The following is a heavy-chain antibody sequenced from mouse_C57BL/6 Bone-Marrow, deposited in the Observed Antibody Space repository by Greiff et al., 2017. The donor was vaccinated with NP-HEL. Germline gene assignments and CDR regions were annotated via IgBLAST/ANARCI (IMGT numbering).Heavy chain of an antibody. CDR1: GFTFSDYY. Sequence: EVMLVESEGGLVQPGSSMKLSCTASGFTFSDYYMAWVRQVPEKGLEWVANINYDGSSTYYLDSLKSRFIISRDNAKNILYLQMSSLKSEDTATYYCARAYYGNSYWYFDVWGTGTTVTVSS. J-gene: IGHJ1*03. CDR3: ARAYYGNSYWYFDV. D-gene: IGHD2-1*01. V-gene: IGHV5-16*01. CDR2: INYDGSST.